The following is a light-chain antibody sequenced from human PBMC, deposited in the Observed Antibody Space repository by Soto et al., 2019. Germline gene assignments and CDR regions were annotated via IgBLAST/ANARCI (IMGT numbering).Light chain of an antibody. CDR3: MQAGHIPFA. V-gene: IGKV2-28*01. Sequence: DVVMTQSTLSLPVTPGEPASISCRSSQSLLYSNGYNYLEWYLQKPGQSAQLLIYLGSNRASGVPSRFTGSGSGTHFTLNISRVEPEYVGVYYGMQAGHIPFAFGPRTKVHIK. J-gene: IGKJ3*01. CDR1: QSLLYSNGYNY. CDR2: LGS.